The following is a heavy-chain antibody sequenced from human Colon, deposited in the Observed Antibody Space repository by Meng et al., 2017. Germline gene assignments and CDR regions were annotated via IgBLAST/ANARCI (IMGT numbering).Heavy chain of an antibody. Sequence: GESLKISCAASGFTFSNFAMHWVRQGPGKGLEWLSFISYDGSHSYYADSVRGRFTVSRDNFKNTLYLQMNNLKAEDTAVYYCARGKLMFSMIVVATKPNFDYWGQSTLVTVSS. CDR1: GFTFSNFA. D-gene: IGHD3-22*01. J-gene: IGHJ4*02. V-gene: IGHV3-30*04. CDR3: ARGKLMFSMIVVATKPNFDY. CDR2: ISYDGSHS.